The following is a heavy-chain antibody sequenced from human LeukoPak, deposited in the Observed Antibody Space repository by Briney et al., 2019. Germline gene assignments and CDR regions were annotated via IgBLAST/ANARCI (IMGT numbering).Heavy chain of an antibody. Sequence: GRSLRLSCAASGFTFRNYGMHWVRQAPGTGLEWVAVIWYDGSNKFYADSVKGRFTISRDNYNNMMYLQMNSLRAEDTAVYYCAKDHSSLDFYFFYSMDVWGKGTTVTVSS. D-gene: IGHD3-22*01. J-gene: IGHJ6*03. CDR1: GFTFRNYG. CDR2: IWYDGSNK. CDR3: AKDHSSLDFYFFYSMDV. V-gene: IGHV3-33*06.